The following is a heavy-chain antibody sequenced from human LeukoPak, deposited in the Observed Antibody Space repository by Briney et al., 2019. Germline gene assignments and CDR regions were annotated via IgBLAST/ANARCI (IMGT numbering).Heavy chain of an antibody. Sequence: PGGSLRLSCAASGFTFNKYGMHWVRQAPGKGLEWVALIWYDGSNKNYADSVKGRFTISRDNSKNTLDLQMNSLRAEDTAVYYCAREGYWSGSQYYYYGMDVWGQGTTVTVSS. CDR1: GFTFNKYG. V-gene: IGHV3-33*01. CDR2: IWYDGSNK. D-gene: IGHD3-3*01. J-gene: IGHJ6*02. CDR3: AREGYWSGSQYYYYGMDV.